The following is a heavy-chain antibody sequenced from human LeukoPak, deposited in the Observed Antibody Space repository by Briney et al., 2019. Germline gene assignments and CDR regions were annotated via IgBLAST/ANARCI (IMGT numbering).Heavy chain of an antibody. V-gene: IGHV3-33*01. Sequence: PGGSLRLSCAASGFPFSSYVMHWLRQAPGKGLEWVAVIWFDGGKIYYADSVKGRFTISRDNAKNSLYLQMNSLRAEDTAVYYCARGDSGSYYFDYWGQGTLVTVSS. J-gene: IGHJ4*02. CDR1: GFPFSSYV. D-gene: IGHD1-26*01. CDR2: IWFDGGKI. CDR3: ARGDSGSYYFDY.